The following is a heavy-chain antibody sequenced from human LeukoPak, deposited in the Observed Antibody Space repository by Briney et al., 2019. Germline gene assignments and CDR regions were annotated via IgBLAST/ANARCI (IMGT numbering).Heavy chain of an antibody. CDR3: ARPMRYYDFWSGHGPGAFDI. V-gene: IGHV5-51*01. D-gene: IGHD3-3*01. CDR2: IYPGDSDT. Sequence: PGESLKISCKGSGYSFTSYWIGWVRQMPGKGLEWMGIIYPGDSDTRYSPSFQGQVTISADKSISTAYLQWSSLKASDTAMYYCARPMRYYDFWSGHGPGAFDIWGQGTMVTVSS. J-gene: IGHJ3*02. CDR1: GYSFTSYW.